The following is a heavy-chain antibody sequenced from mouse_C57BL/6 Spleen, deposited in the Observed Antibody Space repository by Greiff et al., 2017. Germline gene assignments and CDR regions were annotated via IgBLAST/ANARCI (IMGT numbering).Heavy chain of an antibody. J-gene: IGHJ3*01. Sequence: EVKVVESGGGLVQSGRSLRLSCATSGFTFSDFYMEWVRQAPGKGLEWIAASRNKANDYTTEYSASVKGRFIVSRDTSQSILYLQMNALRAEDTAIYYCARAHSKIFAYWGEGTLVTVSA. D-gene: IGHD2-5*01. CDR1: GFTFSDFY. CDR3: ARAHSKIFAY. CDR2: SRNKANDYTT. V-gene: IGHV7-1*01.